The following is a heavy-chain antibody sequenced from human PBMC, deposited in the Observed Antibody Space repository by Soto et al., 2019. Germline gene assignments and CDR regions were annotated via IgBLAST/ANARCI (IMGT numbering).Heavy chain of an antibody. D-gene: IGHD4-4*01. CDR1: GFTFSSHA. CDR3: ARGPDYSNFGYFDY. J-gene: IGHJ4*02. CDR2: IWNAGDNK. Sequence: QVQLVESGGGVVQPGGSLRLSCAASGFTFSSHAMNWVRQAPGKGLEWVALIWNAGDNKYYADAGSVKGRFTISRDNSRNTLYLEMNSVRADDTGVYYCARGPDYSNFGYFDYWGQGTLVTVSS. V-gene: IGHV3-33*01.